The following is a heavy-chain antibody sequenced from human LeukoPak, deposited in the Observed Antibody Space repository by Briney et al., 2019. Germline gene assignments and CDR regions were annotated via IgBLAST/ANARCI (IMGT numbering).Heavy chain of an antibody. CDR3: ARVPQWPPPGCFDY. V-gene: IGHV3-7*01. J-gene: IGHJ4*02. CDR1: GFSFSNYA. CDR2: IKQGGSEK. Sequence: GGSLRLSCSASGFSFSNYAMHWVRQAPGKGLECVANIKQGGSEKYYVDSVKGRFTISRDNTKKSLYLQMNSLRAEDTAVYYCARVPQWPPPGCFDYWGQGTLVTVSS. D-gene: IGHD6-19*01.